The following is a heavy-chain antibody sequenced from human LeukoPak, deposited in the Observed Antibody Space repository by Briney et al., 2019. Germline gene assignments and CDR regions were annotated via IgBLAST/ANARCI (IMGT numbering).Heavy chain of an antibody. Sequence: SQTLSLTCAVSGGSISSGGYSWSWIRQPPGKGLEWIGYIYHSGSTYYNPSLKSRVTISVDTSKNQFSLKLSSVTAADTAVYYCARVNYDFWSGYYPGGKYNWFDPWGQGTLVTVSS. CDR1: GGSISSGGYS. CDR3: ARVNYDFWSGYYPGGKYNWFDP. V-gene: IGHV4-30-2*05. J-gene: IGHJ5*02. CDR2: IYHSGST. D-gene: IGHD3-3*01.